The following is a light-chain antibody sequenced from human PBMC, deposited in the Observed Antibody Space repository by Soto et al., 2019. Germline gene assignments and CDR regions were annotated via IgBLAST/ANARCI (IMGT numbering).Light chain of an antibody. CDR2: EVS. J-gene: IGLJ2*01. CDR3: SSYTNSLTRV. CDR1: NSDVGGYNY. V-gene: IGLV2-14*01. Sequence: QSALTQPASVSGSPGQSITISCTGTNSDVGGYNYVSWYQQHPGKAPKLMIYEVSNRPSGVSNRFSGSKSGNTASLIISGLQAEDEAHYYCSSYTNSLTRVFGGGTQLTVL.